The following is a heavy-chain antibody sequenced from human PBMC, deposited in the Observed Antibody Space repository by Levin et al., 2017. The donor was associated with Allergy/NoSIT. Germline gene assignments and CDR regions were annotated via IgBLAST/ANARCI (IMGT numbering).Heavy chain of an antibody. CDR3: ARDMGTPSIYYYYGLDV. Sequence: ASVKVSCKASGYPFTSFGINWVRQAPGQGLEWMGWISARSGNTNYAQRLQGRVNMTRDTSTSTAHMELRSLRSDDTAVYYCARDMGTPSIYYYYGLDVWGQGTTVIVSS. J-gene: IGHJ6*02. V-gene: IGHV1-18*01. CDR2: ISARSGNT. D-gene: IGHD7-27*01. CDR1: GYPFTSFG.